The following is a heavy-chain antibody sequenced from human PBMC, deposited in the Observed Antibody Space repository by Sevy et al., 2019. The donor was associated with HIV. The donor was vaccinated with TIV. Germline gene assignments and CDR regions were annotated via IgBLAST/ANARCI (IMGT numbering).Heavy chain of an antibody. CDR3: AKTLQKLPFHPHYFDY. CDR1: GFALRSYT. V-gene: IGHV3-23*01. Sequence: EGSLRLSCGVSGFALRSYTMNWVRQAPGKGLEWVASISATGGSTYYADSVKGRFTISRDVSKSTLYLQMNSLTAEDTAMFYCAKTLQKLPFHPHYFDYWGQGTLVTVSS. CDR2: ISATGGST. D-gene: IGHD2-21*02. J-gene: IGHJ4*02.